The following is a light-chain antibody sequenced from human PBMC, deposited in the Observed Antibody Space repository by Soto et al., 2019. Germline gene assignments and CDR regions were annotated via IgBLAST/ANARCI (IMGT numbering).Light chain of an antibody. CDR1: SSEVGGYNY. Sequence: QSVLTQPASVSGSPGQSITISCTGTSSEVGGYNYVSWYQQHPGKAPKLMIYDVSNRPSGVSNRFSGSKSGNTASLTISGLQAEDEVDYYFSFYTRRSTYVFGTGIKLNVL. CDR3: SFYTRRSTYV. V-gene: IGLV2-14*01. CDR2: DVS. J-gene: IGLJ1*01.